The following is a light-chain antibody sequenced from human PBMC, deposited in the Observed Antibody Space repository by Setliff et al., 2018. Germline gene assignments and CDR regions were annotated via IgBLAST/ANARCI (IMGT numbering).Light chain of an antibody. CDR3: GSYARSSAPYV. CDR1: SSDVGAYNY. J-gene: IGLJ1*01. CDR2: AVN. V-gene: IGLV2-11*01. Sequence: QSALTQPRSVSGSPGQSVTISCTGTSSDVGAYNYVSWYQQNPGKAPKLLIYAVNNRPSGVSDRFSGSKPGNTASLTISGLQAEDEADYYCGSYARSSAPYVFGTGTKVTVL.